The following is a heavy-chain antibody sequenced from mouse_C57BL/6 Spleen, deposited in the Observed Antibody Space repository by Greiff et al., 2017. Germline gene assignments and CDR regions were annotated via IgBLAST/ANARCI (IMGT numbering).Heavy chain of an antibody. Sequence: VQLQQSGPELVKPGASVKISCKASGYAFSSSWMNWVKQRPGKGLEWIGRIYPGDGDTNYNGKFKGKATLTADKSSSTACMQLSSLTSEDSAVYFCARTTVVAYYFDYWGQGTTLTVSS. J-gene: IGHJ2*01. CDR2: IYPGDGDT. CDR3: ARTTVVAYYFDY. D-gene: IGHD1-1*01. V-gene: IGHV1-82*01. CDR1: GYAFSSSW.